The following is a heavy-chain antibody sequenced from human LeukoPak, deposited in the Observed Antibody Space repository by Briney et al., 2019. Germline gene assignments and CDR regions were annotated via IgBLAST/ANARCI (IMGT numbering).Heavy chain of an antibody. CDR1: RFTFNTYW. CDR2: IDSDGYST. CDR3: ARDREKQQLPQFFYYYYMDV. V-gene: IGHV3-74*01. J-gene: IGHJ6*03. Sequence: PGGSLRLSCAASRFTFNTYWMHWVRQAPGKGLVWVSRIDSDGYSTAYADSVKGRFTISRDNARNSLYLQMNSLRAEDTAVYYCARDREKQQLPQFFYYYYMDVWGKGTTVTVSS. D-gene: IGHD6-13*01.